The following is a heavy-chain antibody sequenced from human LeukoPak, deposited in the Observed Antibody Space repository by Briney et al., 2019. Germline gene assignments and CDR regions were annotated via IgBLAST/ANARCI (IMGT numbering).Heavy chain of an antibody. Sequence: PGGSLRLSCGASGFTFSSYEMTWVRQAPGKGLEWVSYIVGSGETIYYTDSVKGRFTISRDNAKNSLYLQMNSLRAEDTAVYYCVRDRTVGSGKNAFDMWGQGTMVTVSS. CDR2: IVGSGETI. D-gene: IGHD3-10*01. V-gene: IGHV3-48*03. CDR1: GFTFSSYE. J-gene: IGHJ3*02. CDR3: VRDRTVGSGKNAFDM.